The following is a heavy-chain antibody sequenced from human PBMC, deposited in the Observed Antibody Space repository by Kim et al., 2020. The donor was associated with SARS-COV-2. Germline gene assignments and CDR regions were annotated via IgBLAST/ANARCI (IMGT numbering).Heavy chain of an antibody. Sequence: SVKVSCKASGGNFTIYGLNWVRQAPGQGLEWIGGGIPIFGTRNYAQNFQGRLSISADESTRTAYMDLTSLRSDDTAVYYCVRGHSAALFDYWGPATLVT. D-gene: IGHD2-2*01. V-gene: IGHV1-69*13. CDR2: GIPIFGTR. CDR3: VRGHSAALFDY. J-gene: IGHJ4*02. CDR1: GGNFTIYG.